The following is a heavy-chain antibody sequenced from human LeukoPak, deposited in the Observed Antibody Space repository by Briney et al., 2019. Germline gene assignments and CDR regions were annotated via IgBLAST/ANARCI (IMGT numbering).Heavy chain of an antibody. CDR2: ISWNSGSI. D-gene: IGHD3-16*01. CDR1: GFTFDDYA. V-gene: IGHV3-9*01. Sequence: GGSLRLSCAASGFTFDDYAKHWVRQAPGKGLEWVSGISWNSGSIGYADSVKGRFTISRDNAKNSLYLQMNSLRAEDTALYYCAKDIGLKDYGMDVWGQGTTVTVSS. CDR3: AKDIGLKDYGMDV. J-gene: IGHJ6*02.